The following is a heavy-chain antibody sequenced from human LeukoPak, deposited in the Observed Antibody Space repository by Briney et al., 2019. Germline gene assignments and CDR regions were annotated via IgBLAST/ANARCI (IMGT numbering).Heavy chain of an antibody. D-gene: IGHD2-2*01. CDR2: IKQDGSEK. CDR3: ARVGALGYCSSTSCPEGAFDI. CDR1: GFTFSSYW. Sequence: GGSLRLSCAASGFTFSSYWMSWVRQPPGKGLEWVANIKQDGSEKYYVDSVKGRFTISRDNAKNSLYLQMNSLRAEDTAVYYCARVGALGYCSSTSCPEGAFDIWGQGTMVTVSS. J-gene: IGHJ3*02. V-gene: IGHV3-7*01.